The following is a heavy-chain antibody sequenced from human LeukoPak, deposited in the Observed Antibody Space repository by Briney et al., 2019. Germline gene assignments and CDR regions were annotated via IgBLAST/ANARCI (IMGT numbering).Heavy chain of an antibody. CDR2: ISYDGSNK. V-gene: IGHV3-30*04. Sequence: PGRSLRLSCAASGFTFSSYAMHWVRQAPGKGLEWVAVISYDGSNKYYADSVKGRFTISRDNSKNTLYLQMNSLRAEDTAVYYCARSAGYCSSTSCYYYDYWGQGTLGTVSS. J-gene: IGHJ4*02. CDR3: ARSAGYCSSTSCYYYDY. D-gene: IGHD2-2*01. CDR1: GFTFSSYA.